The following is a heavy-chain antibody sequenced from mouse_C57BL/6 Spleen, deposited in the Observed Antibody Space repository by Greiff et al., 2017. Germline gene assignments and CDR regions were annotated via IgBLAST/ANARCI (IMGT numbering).Heavy chain of an antibody. Sequence: EVMLVESGGDLVKPGGSLKLSCAASGFTFSSYGMSWVRQTPDKRLEWVATISSGGSYTYYPDSVKGRFTISRDNAKNTLYLQMSSLKSEDTAMYYCARHHSTTVVDDYAMDYWGQGTSVTVSS. V-gene: IGHV5-6*01. J-gene: IGHJ4*01. CDR2: ISSGGSYT. D-gene: IGHD1-1*01. CDR1: GFTFSSYG. CDR3: ARHHSTTVVDDYAMDY.